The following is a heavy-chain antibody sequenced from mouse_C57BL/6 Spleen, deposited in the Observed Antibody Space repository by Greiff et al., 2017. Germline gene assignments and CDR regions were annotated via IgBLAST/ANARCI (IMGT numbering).Heavy chain of an antibody. D-gene: IGHD1-2*01. CDR2: IWSGGST. CDR3: ACNAYDYGWDAKYY. CDR1: GFSLTSYG. V-gene: IGHV2-2*01. Sequence: VQLQQSGPGLVQPSPSLSITCTVSGFSLTSYGVHWVRQSPGKGLEWLGVIWSGGSTDYNAALISRLSISKDNSKYQGFFKMNSLQADETAMDYCACNAYDYGWDAKYYGGRGTSVTVSA. J-gene: IGHJ4*01.